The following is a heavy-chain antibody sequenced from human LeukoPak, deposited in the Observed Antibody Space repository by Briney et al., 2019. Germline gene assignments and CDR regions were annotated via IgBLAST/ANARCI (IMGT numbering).Heavy chain of an antibody. CDR1: GFTFSSYG. J-gene: IGHJ3*02. Sequence: GGSLRLSCAASGFTFSSYGMGWVRQGPGKGLEWVSAISGSGGSTYYADSVKGRFTISRDNSKNTLYLQMNSLRAEDTAVYYCAKGHVLRYFDWLMENDAFDIWGQGTMVTVSS. CDR2: ISGSGGST. V-gene: IGHV3-23*01. D-gene: IGHD3-9*01. CDR3: AKGHVLRYFDWLMENDAFDI.